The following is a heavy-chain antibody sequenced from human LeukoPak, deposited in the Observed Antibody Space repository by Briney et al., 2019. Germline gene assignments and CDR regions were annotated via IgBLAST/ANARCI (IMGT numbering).Heavy chain of an antibody. CDR2: ISSISSYL. V-gene: IGHV3-21*01. J-gene: IGHJ6*03. Sequence: GGSLSLSCAASGFTFSSYSMNWVRQAPGKGREWVSSISSISSYLYYADPVKGRFTISRDNAKNPLYLQMNSLRAEDTAVYCWARVAPRHYYMDVWGKGNTVTVSS. CDR1: GFTFSSYS. CDR3: ARVAPRHYYMDV.